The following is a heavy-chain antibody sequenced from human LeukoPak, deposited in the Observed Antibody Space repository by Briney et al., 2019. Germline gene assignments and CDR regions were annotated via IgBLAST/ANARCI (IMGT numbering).Heavy chain of an antibody. J-gene: IGHJ3*02. CDR1: GGSISSYY. CDR2: IYYSGST. V-gene: IGHV4-59*01. Sequence: SETLSLTCTVSGGSISSYYWSWIRQPPGKGLEWIGYIYYSGSTNYNPSLKSRVTISVDTSKNQFSLKLSPVTAADTAVYYCARGNTYDYVWGSYLYAFDIWGQGTMVTVSS. CDR3: ARGNTYDYVWGSYLYAFDI. D-gene: IGHD3-16*02.